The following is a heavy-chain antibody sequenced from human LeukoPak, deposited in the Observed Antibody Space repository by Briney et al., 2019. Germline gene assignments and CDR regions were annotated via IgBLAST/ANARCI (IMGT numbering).Heavy chain of an antibody. CDR3: VRGVGSGSRHPS. Sequence: SQPQSLTCTVSGGSISSGSYYWSWIRQPAGKGLEWIGRVYYTTGGTNYNPSLMSQVTISVDTSNNQCSLNLSSVTAADTAVYYCVRGVGSGSRHPSWGERTLVTVSS. CDR1: GGSISSGSYY. J-gene: IGHJ5*02. V-gene: IGHV4-61*02. D-gene: IGHD6-19*01. CDR2: VYYTTGGT.